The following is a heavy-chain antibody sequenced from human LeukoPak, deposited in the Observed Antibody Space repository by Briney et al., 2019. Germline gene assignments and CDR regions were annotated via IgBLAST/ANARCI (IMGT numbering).Heavy chain of an antibody. V-gene: IGHV3-73*01. CDR3: TGSYSGSYLYYYMDV. Sequence: GGPLRLSCAASGFTFSGSAMHWVRQASGKGLEWVGRIRSKANSYATAYAASVKGRFTISRDDSKNTAYLQMNSLKTEDTAVYYCTGSYSGSYLYYYMDVWGKGTTVTVSS. CDR2: IRSKANSYAT. CDR1: GFTFSGSA. J-gene: IGHJ6*03. D-gene: IGHD1-26*01.